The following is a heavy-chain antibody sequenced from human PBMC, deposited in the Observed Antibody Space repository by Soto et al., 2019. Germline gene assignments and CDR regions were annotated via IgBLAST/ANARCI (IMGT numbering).Heavy chain of an antibody. Sequence: GESLKISCNGSGFIFTNFWISWVRQMPGKGLEWMGRIDPSDSYTSYSPSFQGHVTISADRSISTAYLQWSSLKASDTAMYYCARLERYTGYELHFDYWGQGTQVTVSS. CDR1: GFIFTNFW. CDR2: IDPSDSYT. D-gene: IGHD5-12*01. V-gene: IGHV5-10-1*01. J-gene: IGHJ4*02. CDR3: ARLERYTGYELHFDY.